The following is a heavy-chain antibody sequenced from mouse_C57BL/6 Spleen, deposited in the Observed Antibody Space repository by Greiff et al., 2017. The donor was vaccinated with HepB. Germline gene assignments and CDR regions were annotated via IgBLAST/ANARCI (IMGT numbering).Heavy chain of an antibody. CDR1: GFNIKDYY. J-gene: IGHJ3*01. D-gene: IGHD2-1*01. V-gene: IGHV14-1*01. CDR3: TSRGNFAWFAY. Sequence: VQLQQSGAELVRPGASVKLSCTASGFNIKDYYMHWVKQRPEQGLEWIGRIDPEDGDTEYAPKFKGKATMTADTASNTAYLQLSSLTSEDTAVYYCTSRGNFAWFAYWGQGTLVTVSA. CDR2: IDPEDGDT.